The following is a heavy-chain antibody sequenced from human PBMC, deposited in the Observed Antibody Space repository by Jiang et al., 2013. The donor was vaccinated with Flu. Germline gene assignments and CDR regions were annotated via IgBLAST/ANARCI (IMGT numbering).Heavy chain of an antibody. J-gene: IGHJ4*02. V-gene: IGHV4-59*12. CDR1: SGSISDYY. Sequence: LLKPSETLSLTCTVSSGSISDYYWSWVRQPPGKGLEWIGYIEYNGNTNYNPSLKSRVTISVDTSKNQFSLKLSSVTAADTAVYYCARRYGDYVDYWGQGTLVTVSS. CDR3: ARRYGDYVDY. CDR2: IEYNGNT. D-gene: IGHD4-17*01.